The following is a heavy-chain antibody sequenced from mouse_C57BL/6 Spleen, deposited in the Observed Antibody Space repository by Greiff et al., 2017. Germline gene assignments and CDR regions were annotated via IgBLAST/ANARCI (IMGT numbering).Heavy chain of an antibody. CDR3: ARRGYDAMGY. Sequence: EVQRVESGGGLVKPGGSLKLSCAASGFTFSDYGMHWVRQAPEKGLEWVAYISSGSSTIYYAETVKGRFTISRDNAKNTLFLQMTSLRSEDTAMYDCARRGYDAMGYRGQKASVTVST. D-gene: IGHD2-2*01. CDR1: GFTFSDYG. CDR2: ISSGSSTI. J-gene: IGHJ4*01. V-gene: IGHV5-17*01.